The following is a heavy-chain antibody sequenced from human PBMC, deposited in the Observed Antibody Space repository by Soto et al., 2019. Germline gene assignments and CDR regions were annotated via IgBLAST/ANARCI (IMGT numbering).Heavy chain of an antibody. J-gene: IGHJ6*02. CDR3: AKNVVRGAMGPYYYYGMDV. V-gene: IGHV3-30-3*02. CDR1: GFTFSSYA. D-gene: IGHD3-10*01. Sequence: QSGGSLRLSCAASGFTFSSYAMHWVRQAPGKGLEWVAVISYDGSNKYYADSVKGRFTISRDNSKNTLYLQMDSLRAEDTAVYYCAKNVVRGAMGPYYYYGMDVWGQGTTVTVSS. CDR2: ISYDGSNK.